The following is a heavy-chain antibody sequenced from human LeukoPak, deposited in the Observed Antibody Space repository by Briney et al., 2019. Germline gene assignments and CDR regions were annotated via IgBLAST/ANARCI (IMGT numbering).Heavy chain of an antibody. D-gene: IGHD3-10*01. V-gene: IGHV3-9*01. J-gene: IGHJ4*02. CDR1: GFTFDDYA. Sequence: GGSLRLSCAASGFTFDDYAMHWVRQAPGKGLEWVSGISWNSGSIGYADSVKGRFTISRDNAKNSLYLQMNSLRAEDTALYYCAKDSGHYYGSGSYYYFDYWSQGTLVTVSS. CDR2: ISWNSGSI. CDR3: AKDSGHYYGSGSYYYFDY.